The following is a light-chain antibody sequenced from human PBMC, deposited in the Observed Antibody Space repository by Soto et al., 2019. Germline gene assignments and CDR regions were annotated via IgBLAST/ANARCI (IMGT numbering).Light chain of an antibody. CDR2: AAS. J-gene: IGKJ1*01. CDR3: QQFNNWPRT. CDR1: QSVATN. Sequence: EIVMTQSPATLSVSPGERATLSCRASQSVATNLAWYQQKPGQAPRLLIYAASRRAPGIPERFSGSGSGTDFTLTISSLQSEDFAVYYCQQFNNWPRTFGQGTKVDIK. V-gene: IGKV3D-15*01.